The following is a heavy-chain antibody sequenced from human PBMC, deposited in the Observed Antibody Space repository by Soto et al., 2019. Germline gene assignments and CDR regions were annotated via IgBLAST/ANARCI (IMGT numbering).Heavy chain of an antibody. CDR1: GFTFSSYA. CDR2: ISSNGGST. V-gene: IGHV3-64D*08. J-gene: IGHJ4*02. D-gene: IGHD5-18*01. CDR3: VKDSSRGYSYGCSGY. Sequence: GGSLRLSCSASGFTFSSYAMHWVRQAPGKGLEYVSAISSNGGSTYYADSVKGRFTISRDNSKNTLYLQMSSLRAEDTAVYYCVKDSSRGYSYGCSGYWGQGTGSPSPQ.